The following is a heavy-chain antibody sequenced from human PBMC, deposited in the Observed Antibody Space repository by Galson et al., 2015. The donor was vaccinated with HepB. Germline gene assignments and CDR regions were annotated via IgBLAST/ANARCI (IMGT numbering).Heavy chain of an antibody. CDR3: VRSVGYIDF. Sequence: CAISGDSVSSKNSAWNWIRQSPSGGLEWLGRTYYRSKWFNDHAVSVKGRITINPDTSKNQFSLQLTSVTPEDTAVYFCVRSVGYIDFWGQGTLVTVSS. J-gene: IGHJ4*02. CDR1: GDSVSSKNSA. V-gene: IGHV6-1*01. D-gene: IGHD5-18*01. CDR2: TYYRSKWFN.